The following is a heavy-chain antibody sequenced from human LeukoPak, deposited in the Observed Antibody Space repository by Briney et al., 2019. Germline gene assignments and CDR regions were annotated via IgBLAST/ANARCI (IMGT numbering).Heavy chain of an antibody. J-gene: IGHJ4*02. Sequence: PSETLSLTCAVYGGSFSGYYWSWIRQPPGKGLEWIGEINHSGSTNYNPSLKSRVTISVDTAKNQFSLKLTSVTAADTAVYYCARQTGSGLFILPGGQGTLVTVSS. V-gene: IGHV4-34*01. CDR3: ARQTGSGLFILP. CDR1: GGSFSGYY. CDR2: INHSGST. D-gene: IGHD3/OR15-3a*01.